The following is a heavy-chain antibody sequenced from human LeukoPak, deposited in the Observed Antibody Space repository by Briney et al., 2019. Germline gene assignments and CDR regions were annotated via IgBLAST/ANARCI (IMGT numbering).Heavy chain of an antibody. D-gene: IGHD3-10*01. J-gene: IGHJ4*02. CDR1: GGSISSGDYY. CDR3: AREDGSGSYGD. CDR2: IYYSGST. V-gene: IGHV4-30-4*01. Sequence: PSQTLSLTCTVSGGSISSGDYYWSWIRQPPGKGLEWIGYIYYSGSTYYNPSLKSRLTISVDTSKNQFSLKLSSVTAADTAVYYCAREDGSGSYGDWGQGTLVIVSS.